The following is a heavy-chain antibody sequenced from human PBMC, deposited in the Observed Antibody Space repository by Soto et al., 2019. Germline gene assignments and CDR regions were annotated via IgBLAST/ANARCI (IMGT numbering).Heavy chain of an antibody. CDR2: ISSSSNTI. J-gene: IGHJ4*02. D-gene: IGHD6-13*01. CDR3: ALRAGPL. V-gene: IGHV3-48*01. CDR1: GFSLSPYS. Sequence: EVQLVESGGGLVQPGGSLRLSCPASGFSLSPYSMNGVRKPPGEGLEWISYISSSSNTIYYADSVKGRFTISRDNAKNSLYLQMISLRAEDTAVYYCALRAGPLGGQGTLVTVSS.